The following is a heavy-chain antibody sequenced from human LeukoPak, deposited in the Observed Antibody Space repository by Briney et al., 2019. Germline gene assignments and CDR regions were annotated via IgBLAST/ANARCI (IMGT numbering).Heavy chain of an antibody. CDR2: IYYSGST. CDR3: ARPGGYDFWSGYYPNWFDP. Sequence: SETLSLTCTVSGGSISSSSYYWGWIRQPPGKGRDWFGSIYYSGSTYYNPSTKSRVTISVDTSKHQFSLELSSVTAADTAVYYCARPGGYDFWSGYYPNWFDPWGQGTLVTVS. D-gene: IGHD3-3*01. CDR1: GGSISSSSYY. J-gene: IGHJ5*02. V-gene: IGHV4-39*01.